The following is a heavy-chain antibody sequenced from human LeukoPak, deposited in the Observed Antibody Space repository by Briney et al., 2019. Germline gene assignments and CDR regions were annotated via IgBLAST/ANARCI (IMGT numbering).Heavy chain of an antibody. Sequence: ASVNVSFMPSGYTFINFGINWVRQAPGQGLDWMGWISGNNDNPNYVQKFQGRFAVTTDSSTTTAYMELRNLTLDDTAVYYCARDGTSTDDYWGQGTLVTVSS. J-gene: IGHJ4*02. CDR2: ISGNNDNP. CDR3: ARDGTSTDDY. D-gene: IGHD2-2*01. V-gene: IGHV1-18*01. CDR1: GYTFINFG.